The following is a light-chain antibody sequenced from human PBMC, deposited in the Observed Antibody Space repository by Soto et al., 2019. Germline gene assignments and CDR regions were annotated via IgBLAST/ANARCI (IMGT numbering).Light chain of an antibody. CDR3: QQYGSSPRT. V-gene: IGKV3-20*01. CDR2: GAS. CDR1: QTVTNNY. Sequence: EIVLTQSPGTLSLSPGESATLSCRASQTVTNNYLAWYQQKPGQAPRLLIYGASSMAIDIPHRFTGSGSGADFTRTLSRLEPEDFAVYYCQQYGSSPRTFGQGTKVEIK. J-gene: IGKJ1*01.